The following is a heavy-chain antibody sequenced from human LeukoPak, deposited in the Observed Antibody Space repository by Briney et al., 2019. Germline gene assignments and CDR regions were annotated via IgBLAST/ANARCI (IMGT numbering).Heavy chain of an antibody. CDR2: IIPIFGTA. V-gene: IGHV1-69*05. CDR1: GGTFSSYA. J-gene: IGHJ4*02. D-gene: IGHD2-21*02. CDR3: ARTIYCGGDCYSYFDY. Sequence: SVKVSCKASGGTFSSYAISWVRQAPGQGLEWMGRIIPIFGTANYAQKFQGRVTITTDESTSTAYMELSSLRSEDTAVYYCARTIYCGGDCYSYFDYWGQGTLVTVSS.